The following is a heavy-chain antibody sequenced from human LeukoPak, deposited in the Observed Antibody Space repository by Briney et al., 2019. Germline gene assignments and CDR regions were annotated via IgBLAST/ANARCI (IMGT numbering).Heavy chain of an antibody. CDR1: GGTFSSYA. J-gene: IGHJ4*02. V-gene: IGHV1-46*01. CDR2: INPSGGST. CDR3: ARGVGIVGATTLFYFDY. D-gene: IGHD1-26*01. Sequence: ASVKVSCKASGGTFSSYAISWVRQAPGQGLEWMGIINPSGGSTSYAQKFQGRVTMTRDMSTSTVYMELSSLRSEDTAVYYCARGVGIVGATTLFYFDYWGQGTLVTVSS.